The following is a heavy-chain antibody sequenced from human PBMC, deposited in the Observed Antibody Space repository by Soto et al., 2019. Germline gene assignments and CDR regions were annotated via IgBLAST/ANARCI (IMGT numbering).Heavy chain of an antibody. CDR2: ISSSSSTI. CDR1: GFTFSSYS. V-gene: IGHV3-48*02. Sequence: PGGSLRLSCAASGFTFSSYSMNWVRQAPGKGLEWVSYISSSSSTIYYADSVKGRFTISRDNAKNSLYLQMNSLRDEDTAVYYCAREPPKYYYDSSGYSNWGQGTLVTVSS. J-gene: IGHJ4*02. D-gene: IGHD3-22*01. CDR3: AREPPKYYYDSSGYSN.